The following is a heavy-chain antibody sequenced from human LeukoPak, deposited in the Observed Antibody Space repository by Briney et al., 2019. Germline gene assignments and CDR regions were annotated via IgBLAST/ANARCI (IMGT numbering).Heavy chain of an antibody. CDR2: ISGSGGST. J-gene: IGHJ4*02. CDR3: AKDGGLGDPDHRDY. Sequence: GGSLRLSCAASGFTFSSYGMHWVRQAPGKGLEWVSAISGSGGSTYYADSVKGRFTISRDNSKNTLYLQMNSLRAEDTAVYYCAKDGGLGDPDHRDYWGQGTLVTVSS. CDR1: GFTFSSYG. D-gene: IGHD2-21*01. V-gene: IGHV3-23*01.